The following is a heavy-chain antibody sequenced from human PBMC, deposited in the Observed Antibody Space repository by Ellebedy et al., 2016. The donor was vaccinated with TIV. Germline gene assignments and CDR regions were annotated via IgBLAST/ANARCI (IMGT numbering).Heavy chain of an antibody. CDR1: GGSISSSSYY. CDR3: ARQVVGAYYYYYGMDV. J-gene: IGHJ6*02. CDR2: IYYSGST. Sequence: MPSETLSLTCTVSGGSISSSSYYWGWIRQPPGKGLEWIGSIYYSGSTYYNPSLKSRVTISVDTSKNQFSLKLSSVTAADTAVYYCARQVVGAYYYYYGMDVWGQGTTVTVSS. V-gene: IGHV4-39*01. D-gene: IGHD1-26*01.